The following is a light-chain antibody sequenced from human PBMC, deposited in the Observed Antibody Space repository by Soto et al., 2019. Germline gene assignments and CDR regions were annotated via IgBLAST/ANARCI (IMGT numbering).Light chain of an antibody. J-gene: IGKJ3*01. Sequence: EIVLTQSPGTLSLSPGERATLSCRASQSVSSSYLAWYQQKPGQAPRLLIYGASSRATGIPDRFSGSGSGTDFTLTISRLEPEDFAVYYCQQYGQGFGAGTKVDIK. CDR3: QQYGQG. CDR1: QSVSSSY. V-gene: IGKV3-20*01. CDR2: GAS.